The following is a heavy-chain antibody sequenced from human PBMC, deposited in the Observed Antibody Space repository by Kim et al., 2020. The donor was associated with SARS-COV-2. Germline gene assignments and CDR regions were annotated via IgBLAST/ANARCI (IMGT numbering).Heavy chain of an antibody. CDR3: ARGSFLANQVHFWSGYYTGKSNWFDP. Sequence: SETLSLTCTVSGGSISSGGYYWSWIRQHPGKGLEWIGYIYYSGSTYYNPSLKSRVTISVDTSKNQFSLKLSSVTAADTAVYYCARGSFLANQVHFWSGYYTGKSNWFDPWGQGTLVTVSS. V-gene: IGHV4-31*03. CDR2: IYYSGST. CDR1: GGSISSGGYY. J-gene: IGHJ5*02. D-gene: IGHD3-3*02.